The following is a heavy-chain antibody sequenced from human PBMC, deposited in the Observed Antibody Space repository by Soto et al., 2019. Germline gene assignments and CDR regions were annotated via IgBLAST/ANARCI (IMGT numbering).Heavy chain of an antibody. V-gene: IGHV3-48*01. J-gene: IGHJ5*02. CDR1: GFTFSSYS. CDR2: ISSSSSTI. D-gene: IGHD3-3*01. Sequence: GGSLRLSCAASGFTFSSYSMNWVRQAPGKGLEWVSYISSSSSTIYYADSVKGRFTISRDNAKNSLYLQMNSLRAEDTAVYYCASSLYYDFWSGYYRNWFDPWGQGTLVTVSS. CDR3: ASSLYYDFWSGYYRNWFDP.